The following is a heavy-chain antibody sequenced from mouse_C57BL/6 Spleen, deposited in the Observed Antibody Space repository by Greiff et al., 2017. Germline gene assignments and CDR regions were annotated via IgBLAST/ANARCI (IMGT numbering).Heavy chain of an antibody. D-gene: IGHD2-3*01. V-gene: IGHV5-16*01. CDR1: GFTFSDYY. CDR3: ARVRDGYYFDY. CDR2: INYAGSSN. Sequence: EVQRVESEGGLVQPGSSMKLSCTASGFTFSDYYMAWVRQVPEKGLEWVANINYAGSSNYYLDSLKSRFIISRDNAKNILYLQMSSLKSEDTATYYCARVRDGYYFDYWGQGTTLTVSS. J-gene: IGHJ2*01.